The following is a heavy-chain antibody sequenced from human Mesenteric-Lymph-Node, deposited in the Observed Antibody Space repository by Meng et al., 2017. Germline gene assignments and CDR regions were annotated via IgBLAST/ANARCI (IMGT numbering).Heavy chain of an antibody. D-gene: IGHD3-16*02. Sequence: GGSLRLSCAASGFTFDDYAMHWVRQAPGKGLEWVSLISWDGGSTYYADSVKGLFTISRDNSKNSLYLQMTSLRAEDTALYYCASGAWSYDYVWGSYRLFDYWGQGTLVTVSS. J-gene: IGHJ4*02. CDR2: ISWDGGST. CDR1: GFTFDDYA. CDR3: ASGAWSYDYVWGSYRLFDY. V-gene: IGHV3-43D*03.